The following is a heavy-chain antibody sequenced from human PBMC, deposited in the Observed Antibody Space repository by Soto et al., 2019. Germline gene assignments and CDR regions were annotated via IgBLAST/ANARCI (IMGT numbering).Heavy chain of an antibody. J-gene: IGHJ3*02. V-gene: IGHV1-46*03. D-gene: IGHD2-8*01. CDR2: INPSGGST. CDR1: GYTLTELS. Sequence: ASVKVSCKVSGYTLTELSMHWVRQAPGQGLEWMGIINPSGGSTSYAQKFQGRVTMTRDTSTSTVYMELSSLRSEDTAVYYCARGDIVLMVYARLAFDIWGQGTMVTVSS. CDR3: ARGDIVLMVYARLAFDI.